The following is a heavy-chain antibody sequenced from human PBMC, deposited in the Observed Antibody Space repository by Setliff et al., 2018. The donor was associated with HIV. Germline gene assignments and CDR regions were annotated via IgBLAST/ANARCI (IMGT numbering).Heavy chain of an antibody. CDR1: GYTFTIYG. J-gene: IGHJ4*02. D-gene: IGHD1-26*01. CDR2: ISGHSDSR. Sequence: ASVKVSCKASGYTFTIYGITWVRQAPGQGLGWMGWISGHSDSRKYGQKFDGRVTLTMDTSTSTAYMELMKLTPDDTAVYYCARGWELNVWGQGTPVTVSS. CDR3: ARGWELNV. V-gene: IGHV1-18*01.